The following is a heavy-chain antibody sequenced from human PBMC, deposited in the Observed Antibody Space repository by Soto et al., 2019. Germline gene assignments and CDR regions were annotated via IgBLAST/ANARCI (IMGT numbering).Heavy chain of an antibody. CDR2: ISWNSGIL. D-gene: IGHD3-3*01. V-gene: IGHV3-9*01. J-gene: IGHJ3*02. Sequence: EVQLVESGGDLVQPGRSLRLSCAASAFIFNDYPVHWVRQVPGKGLEWVSGISWNSGILGYADSVRGRFSISRDNAKKSLYLQMNGLRAEDTALYFCVKVVLTSIFGLVYDGVVIWGRGTMVTVSS. CDR1: AFIFNDYP. CDR3: VKVVLTSIFGLVYDGVVI.